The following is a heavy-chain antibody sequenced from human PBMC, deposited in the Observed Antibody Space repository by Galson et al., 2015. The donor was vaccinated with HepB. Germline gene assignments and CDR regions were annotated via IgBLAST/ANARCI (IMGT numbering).Heavy chain of an antibody. CDR3: AVAITMIAMVSGGRAFNI. CDR2: ISGSGGST. CDR1: GFTFSSYA. J-gene: IGHJ3*02. D-gene: IGHD3-22*01. Sequence: SLRLSCAASGFTFSSYAMSWVRQAPGKGLEWVSAISGSGGSTYYADSVKGRFTISRDNSKNTLYLQMNSLRAEDTAVYYCAVAITMIAMVSGGRAFNIWGQGTMVTVSS. V-gene: IGHV3-23*01.